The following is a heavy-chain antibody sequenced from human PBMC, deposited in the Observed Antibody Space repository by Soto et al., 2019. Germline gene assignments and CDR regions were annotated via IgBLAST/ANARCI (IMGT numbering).Heavy chain of an antibody. CDR3: VKGHRRRYSSMFDY. Sequence: GGSLRLSCVASGFSFGTSCMHWVRQAPGRGLGWVAVVSCDGSRKFYADSVKGRFTICSEDSMNTLYLQIDSLRADDAVVYDCVKGHRRRYSSMFDYWGQGTRVTVSS. J-gene: IGHJ4*02. CDR1: GFSFGTSC. D-gene: IGHD4-4*01. V-gene: IGHV3-30*18. CDR2: VSCDGSRK.